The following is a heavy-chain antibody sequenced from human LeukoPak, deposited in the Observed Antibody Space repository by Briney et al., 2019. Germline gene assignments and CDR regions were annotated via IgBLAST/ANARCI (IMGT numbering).Heavy chain of an antibody. D-gene: IGHD3-3*01. CDR2: IYYSGST. Sequence: PSETLSLTCTVSGGSISSYYWSWIRQPPGKGLEWIGSIYYSGSTYYNPSLKSRVTISVETSKNQFSLKLSSVTAADTAVYYCARGADFWSGYSRVDYWGQGTLVTVSS. J-gene: IGHJ4*02. V-gene: IGHV4-39*07. CDR1: GGSISSYY. CDR3: ARGADFWSGYSRVDY.